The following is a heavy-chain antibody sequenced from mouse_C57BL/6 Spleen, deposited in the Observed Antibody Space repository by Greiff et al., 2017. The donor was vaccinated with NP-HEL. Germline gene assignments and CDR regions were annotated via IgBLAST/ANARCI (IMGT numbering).Heavy chain of an antibody. V-gene: IGHV1-54*01. CDR1: GYAFTNYL. J-gene: IGHJ2*01. CDR3: AKEGYYDYYYFDY. CDR2: INPGSGGT. Sequence: QVQLQQSGAELVRPGTSVKVSCKASGYAFTNYLIEWVKQRPGQGLEWIGVINPGSGGTNYNEKFKGKATLTADKSSSTAYMQLSSLTSEDSAVYFCAKEGYYDYYYFDYWGQGTTLTVSS. D-gene: IGHD2-4*01.